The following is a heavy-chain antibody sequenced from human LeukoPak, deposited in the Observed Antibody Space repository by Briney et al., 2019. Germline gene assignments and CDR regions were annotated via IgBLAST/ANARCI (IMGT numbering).Heavy chain of an antibody. J-gene: IGHJ4*02. Sequence: SETLSLPCTVSGGSISSYYWSWIRQPPGKGLEWIGYIYYSGSTNYNPSLKSRVTISVDTSKNQFSLKLSSVTAADTAVYYCARAGSGWSDFDYWGQGTLVTVSS. CDR3: ARAGSGWSDFDY. CDR2: IYYSGST. V-gene: IGHV4-59*01. CDR1: GGSISSYY. D-gene: IGHD6-19*01.